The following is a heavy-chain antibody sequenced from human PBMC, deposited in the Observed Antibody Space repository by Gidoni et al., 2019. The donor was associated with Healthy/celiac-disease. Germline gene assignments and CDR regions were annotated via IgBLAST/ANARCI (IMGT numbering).Heavy chain of an antibody. CDR3: TRGVAAAARDY. CDR1: GFTFGDYA. D-gene: IGHD6-13*01. Sequence: EVQLVESGGGLVKPGRSLRLSCTASGFTFGDYAMSWFRQAPGKGLEWVGFIRSKAYGGTTEYAASVKGRFTISRDDSKSIAYLQMNSLKTEDTAVYYCTRGVAAAARDYWGQGTLVTVSS. CDR2: IRSKAYGGTT. V-gene: IGHV3-49*05. J-gene: IGHJ4*02.